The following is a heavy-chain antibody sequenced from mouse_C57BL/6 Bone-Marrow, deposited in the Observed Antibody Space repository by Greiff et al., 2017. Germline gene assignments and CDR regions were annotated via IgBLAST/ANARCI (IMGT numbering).Heavy chain of an antibody. J-gene: IGHJ4*01. CDR3: ARSILRYGAMDY. CDR2: IYPGGGYT. Sequence: VKLQESGAELVRPGTSVKMSCKASGYTFTNYWIGWAKQRPGHGLEWIGDIYPGGGYTNYNEKFKGKATLTADKSSSTAYMQFSSLTSEDSAIYYWARSILRYGAMDYWGQGTSVTVSS. V-gene: IGHV1-63*01. D-gene: IGHD1-1*01. CDR1: GYTFTNYW.